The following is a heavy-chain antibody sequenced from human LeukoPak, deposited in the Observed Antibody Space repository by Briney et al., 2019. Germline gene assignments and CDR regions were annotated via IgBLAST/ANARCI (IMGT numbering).Heavy chain of an antibody. CDR2: IYYSGST. J-gene: IGHJ4*02. CDR1: GGSISSSSYY. D-gene: IGHD2-2*01. CDR3: ARRRRRYCSSTSCYGKPLDY. Sequence: SETLSLTSTVSGGSISSSSYYWGWIRQPPGKGLEWTGSIYYSGSTYYNPSLKSRVTISVDTSKNQFSLKLSSVTAADAAVYYCARRRRRYCSSTSCYGKPLDYWGQGTLVTVSS. V-gene: IGHV4-39*01.